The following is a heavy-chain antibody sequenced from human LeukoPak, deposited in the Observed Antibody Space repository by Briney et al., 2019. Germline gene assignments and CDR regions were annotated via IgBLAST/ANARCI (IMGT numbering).Heavy chain of an antibody. V-gene: IGHV3-7*03. J-gene: IGHJ4*02. CDR2: IKPDGSEK. CDR1: GFSFSFYW. D-gene: IGHD3-10*01. CDR3: ARSQNYYGSGDY. Sequence: GGSLRLSCAASGFSFSFYWMTWVRQAPGKGLEWVANIKPDGSEKYYVDSVRGRCTISRDNTRNTLDLQMNSLRPEDTAVYYCARSQNYYGSGDYWSPGTLVTVSS.